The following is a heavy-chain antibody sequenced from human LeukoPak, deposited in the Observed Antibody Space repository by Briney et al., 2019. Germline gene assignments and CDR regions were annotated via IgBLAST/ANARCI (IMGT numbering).Heavy chain of an antibody. CDR1: GGSISSSSYY. Sequence: PSETLSLTCTVSGGSISSSSYYWGWIRQPPGKGLEWIGSIYYSGSTYYNPSLKSRLTISVDTSKNQFSLKLSSATAADTAVYYCARDRKVRGVITPYFDYWGQGTLVTVSS. J-gene: IGHJ4*02. CDR3: ARDRKVRGVITPYFDY. CDR2: IYYSGST. D-gene: IGHD3-10*01. V-gene: IGHV4-39*02.